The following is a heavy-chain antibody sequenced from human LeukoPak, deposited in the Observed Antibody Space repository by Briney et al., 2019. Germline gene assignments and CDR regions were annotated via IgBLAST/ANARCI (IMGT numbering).Heavy chain of an antibody. J-gene: IGHJ6*02. Sequence: ASVKVSCKASGGTFSSYAISWVRQAPGQGLGWMGRIIPILGIANYAQKFQGRVTITADKSTSTAYMELSSLRSEDTAVYYCARLGYCSSTSCYRDSYYYYGMDVWGQGTTVTVSS. CDR3: ARLGYCSSTSCYRDSYYYYGMDV. CDR1: GGTFSSYA. V-gene: IGHV1-69*04. D-gene: IGHD2-2*02. CDR2: IIPILGIA.